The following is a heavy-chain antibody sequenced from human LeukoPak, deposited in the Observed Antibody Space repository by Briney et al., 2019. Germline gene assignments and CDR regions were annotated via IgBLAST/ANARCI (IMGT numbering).Heavy chain of an antibody. Sequence: GGSLRLSCAASGFTFSSYAMHWVRQAPGKGLEWVAVISYDGSNKYYADSVKGRFTISRDNAKNSLYLQMDSLRAEDTAVYYCARAGTGSKENWFDPWGQGTLVTVSS. V-gene: IGHV3-30*04. CDR2: ISYDGSNK. CDR3: ARAGTGSKENWFDP. D-gene: IGHD1-7*01. J-gene: IGHJ5*02. CDR1: GFTFSSYA.